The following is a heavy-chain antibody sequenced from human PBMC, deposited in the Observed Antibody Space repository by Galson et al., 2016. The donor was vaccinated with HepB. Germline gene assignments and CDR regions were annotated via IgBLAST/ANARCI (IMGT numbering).Heavy chain of an antibody. D-gene: IGHD2-21*01. J-gene: IGHJ4*02. CDR1: GFIFGDYN. V-gene: IGHV3-11*06. CDR3: ARKDNCGGDCYSFDY. CDR2: ITNSRFYT. Sequence: LRLSCAASGFIFGDYNMYWIRQAPGKRLEWVSYITNSRFYTNFADSVRGRFAISRDNAKNSLYLQMNSLRAEDTAVYYCARKDNCGGDCYSFDYWGQGALVTVSS.